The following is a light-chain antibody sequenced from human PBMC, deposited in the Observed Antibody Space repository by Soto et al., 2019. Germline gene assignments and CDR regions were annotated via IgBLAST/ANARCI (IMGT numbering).Light chain of an antibody. V-gene: IGKV3-20*01. J-gene: IGKJ1*01. CDR1: QSVCSNS. CDR3: QHYLGG. Sequence: EIVLTQSPATLSLSPGESATLSCRTSQSVCSNSLAWHQQKPGQAPRLLMYAASSRAAGIPDRFSGSGSGTDFSLTISRLEPEDSALYYCQHYLGGFGQGTKVDIK. CDR2: AAS.